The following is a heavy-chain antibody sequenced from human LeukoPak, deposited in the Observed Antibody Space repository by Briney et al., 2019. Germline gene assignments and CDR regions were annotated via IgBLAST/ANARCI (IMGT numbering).Heavy chain of an antibody. V-gene: IGHV4-59*08. D-gene: IGHD5-24*01. J-gene: IGHJ4*02. Sequence: SETLSLTCTGSGGSISSYYWSWIRQPPGKGLEWIGYIYYSGRTNYNPSLKSRVTISVDTSKNQLSLKLSSVTAADTAVYYCARGGRDGYTLYPFDYWGQGTLVTVSS. CDR2: IYYSGRT. CDR3: ARGGRDGYTLYPFDY. CDR1: GGSISSYY.